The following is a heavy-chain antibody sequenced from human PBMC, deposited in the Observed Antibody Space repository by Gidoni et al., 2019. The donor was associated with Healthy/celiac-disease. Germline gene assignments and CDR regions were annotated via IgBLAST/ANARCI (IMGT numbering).Heavy chain of an antibody. CDR1: GITFSSYI. V-gene: IGHV3-48*01. CDR2: ISSISCTI. J-gene: IGHJ2*01. D-gene: IGHD6-19*01. Sequence: EVQLVETGGGLVQPRGSLRLSCAASGITFSSYIMNWVRQEPGKGLEWVSYISSISCTIYYADSVKGRFTISRDNAKNSLYLQMNSLRAEDTAVYYCARSRSSGWWGYFDLWGRGTLVTVSS. CDR3: ARSRSSGWWGYFDL.